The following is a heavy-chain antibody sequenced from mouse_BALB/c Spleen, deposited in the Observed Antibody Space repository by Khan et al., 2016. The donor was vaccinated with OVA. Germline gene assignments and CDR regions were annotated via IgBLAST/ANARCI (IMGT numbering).Heavy chain of an antibody. CDR2: ISYSGRT. Sequence: EVQLQESGPGLVKPSQSLSLTCTVTGYSITSDYAWNWIRQFPGNKLEWMGYISYSGRTSYNPSLKSRISITRDTSTTKFFLQLNYVTTEDTATYYCARSVTITTVVATDFDYWGQGTTLTVSS. J-gene: IGHJ2*01. CDR1: GYSITSDYA. V-gene: IGHV3-2*02. D-gene: IGHD1-1*01. CDR3: ARSVTITTVVATDFDY.